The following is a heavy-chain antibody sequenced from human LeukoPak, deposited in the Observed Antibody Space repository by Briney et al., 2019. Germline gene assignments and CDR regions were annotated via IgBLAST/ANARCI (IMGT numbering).Heavy chain of an antibody. J-gene: IGHJ4*02. V-gene: IGHV3-23*01. D-gene: IGHD2-15*01. CDR2: LSGSASST. Sequence: GGSLRLSCTDSGFAFTTHAMHWVRQAPGKGLEWVSGLSGSASSTYYADSVKGRFTISRDNSKNTLYLQMNSLRAEDTAVYYCAKDALPHTYSYYFDFWGQGTLVTVSS. CDR3: AKDALPHTYSYYFDF. CDR1: GFAFTTHA.